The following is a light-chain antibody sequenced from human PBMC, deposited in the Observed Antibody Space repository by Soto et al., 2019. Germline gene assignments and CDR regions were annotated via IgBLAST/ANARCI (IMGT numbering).Light chain of an antibody. CDR2: WAS. CDR1: QNNENY. Sequence: DIVMTQSPDSLAVSLGERATINFNSSQNNENYLAWYQQKPGQPPKQLIYWASNRESGVPDRFRGSGSGTDFTLTITSLQAEDVALYYCQQYYNIPWTFGQGTKVDIK. CDR3: QQYYNIPWT. V-gene: IGKV4-1*01. J-gene: IGKJ1*01.